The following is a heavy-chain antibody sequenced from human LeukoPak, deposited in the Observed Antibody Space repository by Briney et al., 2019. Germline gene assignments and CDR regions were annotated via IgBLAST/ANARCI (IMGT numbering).Heavy chain of an antibody. V-gene: IGHV3-11*01. CDR2: ISSSGSTI. Sequence: GGSLRLSCAASGFTFSDYYMSWIRQAPGKGLEWVSYISSSGSTIYYADSVKGRFTISRDNAKNSLYLQMNSLRAEDTAVYYCARGKNYYETTGYSWNWHFDLWGRGTLVTVSS. D-gene: IGHD3-22*01. CDR3: ARGKNYYETTGYSWNWHFDL. J-gene: IGHJ2*01. CDR1: GFTFSDYY.